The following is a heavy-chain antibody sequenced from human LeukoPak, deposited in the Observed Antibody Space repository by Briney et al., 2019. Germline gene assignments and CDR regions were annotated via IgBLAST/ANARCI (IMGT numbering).Heavy chain of an antibody. D-gene: IGHD6-19*01. CDR3: AREHSSGWYPSGFDY. Sequence: ASVKVSCKASGYTFTSYHMHWVRQAPGQGLEWMGKINLSGGSTTYAQKFQGRVTMTRDTSTSTVYTELSSLRSEDTAVYYCAREHSSGWYPSGFDYWGQGTLVTVSS. J-gene: IGHJ4*02. CDR1: GYTFTSYH. V-gene: IGHV1-46*01. CDR2: INLSGGST.